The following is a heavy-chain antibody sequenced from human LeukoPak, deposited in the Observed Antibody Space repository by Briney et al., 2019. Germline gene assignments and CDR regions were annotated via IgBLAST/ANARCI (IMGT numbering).Heavy chain of an antibody. V-gene: IGHV1-69*13. D-gene: IGHD3-22*01. Sequence: GASVKVSCEASGGTFSSYAISWVRQTPGQGLEWMEGIIPIFGTANYAQKFQGRVTITADESTSTAYMELSSLRSEDTAVYYCARDGSYYDSSGLYYYYYGMDVWGQGTTVTVSS. CDR2: IIPIFGTA. J-gene: IGHJ6*02. CDR1: GGTFSSYA. CDR3: ARDGSYYDSSGLYYYYYGMDV.